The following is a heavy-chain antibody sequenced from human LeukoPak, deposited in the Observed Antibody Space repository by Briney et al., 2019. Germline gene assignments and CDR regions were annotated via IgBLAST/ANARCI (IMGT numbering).Heavy chain of an antibody. D-gene: IGHD5-24*01. CDR1: GFTFSSYA. V-gene: IGHV3-23*01. CDR3: ATSRVPWGLDV. CDR2: ISGSGGST. Sequence: PGGSLRLSCAASGFTFSSYAMSWVRQAPGKGLEWVSAISGSGGSTYYADSVKGRFTISRDNAKNSLYLQMNSLRAEDTALYYCATSRVPWGLDVWGQGTTVTVSS. J-gene: IGHJ6*02.